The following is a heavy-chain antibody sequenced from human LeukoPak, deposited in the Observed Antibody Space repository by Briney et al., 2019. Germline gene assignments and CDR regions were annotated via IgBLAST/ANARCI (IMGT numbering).Heavy chain of an antibody. D-gene: IGHD6-19*01. CDR1: GFTFSSYA. CDR2: ISGSGGST. CDR3: AKDRSGWRTYYYMDV. Sequence: PGGSLRLSCAASGFTFSSYAMSWVRQAPGKGLEWVSAISGSGGSTYYADSVKGRFTISRDNSKNTLYPQMNSLRAEDTAVYYCAKDRSGWRTYYYMDVWGKGTTVTVSS. J-gene: IGHJ6*03. V-gene: IGHV3-23*01.